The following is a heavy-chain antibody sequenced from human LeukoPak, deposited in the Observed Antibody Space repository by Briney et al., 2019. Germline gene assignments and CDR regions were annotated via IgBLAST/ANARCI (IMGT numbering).Heavy chain of an antibody. CDR2: ISSGSGYI. V-gene: IGHV3-21*01. D-gene: IGHD6-13*01. J-gene: IGHJ4*02. CDR3: ARDLEAANTYYFDY. Sequence: GGSLRLSCAASGFTFRSYSMNWVRQAPGKGLEWVSSISSGSGYIYYADSVKGRFTISRDNAKNSLYLQMNSLRAEDTAVYYCARDLEAANTYYFDYWGQGTMVTVSS. CDR1: GFTFRSYS.